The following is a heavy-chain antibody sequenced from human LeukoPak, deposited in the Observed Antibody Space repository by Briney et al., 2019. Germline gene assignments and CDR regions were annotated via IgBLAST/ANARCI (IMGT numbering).Heavy chain of an antibody. CDR2: ISGSGGST. Sequence: GSLRLSCAASGFTFSSYAMSWVRQAPGKGLEWVSAISGSGGSTYYADSVKGRFTISRDNSKNTLYLQMNSLRAEDTAVYYCAKVSQSSGWYPIDCWGQGTPVTVSS. V-gene: IGHV3-23*01. CDR3: AKVSQSSGWYPIDC. J-gene: IGHJ4*02. D-gene: IGHD6-19*01. CDR1: GFTFSSYA.